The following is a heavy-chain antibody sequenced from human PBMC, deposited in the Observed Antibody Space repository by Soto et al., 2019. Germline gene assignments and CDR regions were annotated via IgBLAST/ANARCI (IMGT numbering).Heavy chain of an antibody. Sequence: EVQLLESGGGLVQPGGSLRLSCAASGFTFSDYAMNWVRQAPGKGLEWVSAISKDATSTYYADSVKGRFTISRANSKNTLYLQLNSLRAEDMTVCFFSRAFNVLHGMDVWCQGARVTVSS. CDR1: GFTFSDYA. CDR3: SRAFNVLHGMDV. D-gene: IGHD2-8*01. J-gene: IGHJ6*02. V-gene: IGHV3-23*01. CDR2: ISKDATST.